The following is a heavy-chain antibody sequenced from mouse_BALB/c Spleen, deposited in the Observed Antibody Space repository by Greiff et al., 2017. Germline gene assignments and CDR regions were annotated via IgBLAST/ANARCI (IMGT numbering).Heavy chain of an antibody. Sequence: EVKLVESGGGLVQPGGSMKLSCVASGFTFSNYWMNWVRQSPEKGLEWVAEIRLKSNNYATHYAESVKGRFTISRDDSKSSVYLQMNSLRAEDTGIYYCTRSLHGLSGESAMDYWGQGTSVTVSS. V-gene: IGHV6-6*02. CDR2: IRLKSNNYAT. D-gene: IGHD3-2*02. J-gene: IGHJ4*01. CDR3: TRSLHGLSGESAMDY. CDR1: GFTFSNYW.